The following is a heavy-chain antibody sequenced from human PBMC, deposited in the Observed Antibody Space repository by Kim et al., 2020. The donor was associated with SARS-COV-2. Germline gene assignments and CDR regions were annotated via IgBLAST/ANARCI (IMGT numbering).Heavy chain of an antibody. D-gene: IGHD5-18*01. V-gene: IGHV4-34*01. J-gene: IGHJ6*02. CDR1: GGSFSGYY. CDR3: ARGRRGYSYGSYYYGMDV. CDR2: INHSGST. Sequence: SETLSLTCAVYGGSFSGYYWSWIRQPPGKGLEWIGEINHSGSTNYNPSLKSRVTISVDTSKNQFSLKLSSVTAADTAVYYCARGRRGYSYGSYYYGMDVWGQGTTVTVSS.